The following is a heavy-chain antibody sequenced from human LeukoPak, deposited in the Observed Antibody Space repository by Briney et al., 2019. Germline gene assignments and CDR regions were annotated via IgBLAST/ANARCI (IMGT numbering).Heavy chain of an antibody. CDR2: IYYSGST. V-gene: IGHV4-31*03. CDR1: GGSISSGGYY. D-gene: IGHD2-15*01. CDR3: ARSHPGVGDAFDI. J-gene: IGHJ3*02. Sequence: SETLSLTCTVSGGSISSGGYYWSWIRQHPGKGLEWIGYIYYSGSTYYNPSLKSRVTISVDTSKNQFSLKLSSVTAADTPVYYCARSHPGVGDAFDIWGQGTMVTVSS.